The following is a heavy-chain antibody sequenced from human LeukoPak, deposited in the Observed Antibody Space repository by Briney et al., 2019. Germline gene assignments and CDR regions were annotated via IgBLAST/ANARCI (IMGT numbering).Heavy chain of an antibody. V-gene: IGHV1-46*01. Sequence: ASVKVSCKASGYTFTSYYMHWVRQAPGQGLEWMGIINPSGGSTSYAQKFQGRVTMTRDTSTSTVYMELSSLRSEDTAVYYCARDETAVADTNGEQGDYWGQGTLVTVSS. J-gene: IGHJ4*02. D-gene: IGHD6-19*01. CDR2: INPSGGST. CDR1: GYTFTSYY. CDR3: ARDETAVADTNGEQGDY.